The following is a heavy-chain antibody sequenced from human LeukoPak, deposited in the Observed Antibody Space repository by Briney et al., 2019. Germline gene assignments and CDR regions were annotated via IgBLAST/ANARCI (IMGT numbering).Heavy chain of an antibody. CDR2: IYYSGST. D-gene: IGHD3-10*01. Sequence: KTSETLSLTCSVSGGSVSSGSFYWNWIRQPPGKGLEWIGYIYYSGSTTYNPSLKGRVTISVDTSKNQFSLNLSSVTAADTAVYYCARGKKDASGSYPVDYWGQGTLVTVSS. J-gene: IGHJ4*02. CDR3: ARGKKDASGSYPVDY. V-gene: IGHV4-61*01. CDR1: GGSVSSGSFY.